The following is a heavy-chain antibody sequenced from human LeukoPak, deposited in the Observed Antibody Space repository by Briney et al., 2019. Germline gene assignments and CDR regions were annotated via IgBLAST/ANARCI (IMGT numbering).Heavy chain of an antibody. J-gene: IGHJ6*02. CDR2: ISSSSSYI. CDR3: ARDWGTAEYYGMDV. Sequence: GXALXLSCAASGFTFSSYGMHWVRQAPGKGLEWVSSISSSSSYIYYADSVKGRFTISRDNAKNSLYLQMNSLRAEDTAVYYCARDWGTAEYYGMDVWGQGTTVTVSS. V-gene: IGHV3-21*01. D-gene: IGHD3-16*01. CDR1: GFTFSSYG.